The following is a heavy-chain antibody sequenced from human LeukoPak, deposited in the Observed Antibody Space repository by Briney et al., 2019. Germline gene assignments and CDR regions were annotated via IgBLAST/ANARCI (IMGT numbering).Heavy chain of an antibody. CDR2: IYYSGST. CDR1: GGSISSYY. V-gene: IGHV4-59*01. CDR3: ARLIRATNGMDV. Sequence: SETLSLTCTVSGGSISSYYWSWLRQPPGKGLGWIGYIYYSGSTNYNPSLKSRVTISVDTSKNQFSLKLSSVTAADTAVYYCARLIRATNGMDVWGQGTTVTVSS. D-gene: IGHD1-26*01. J-gene: IGHJ6*02.